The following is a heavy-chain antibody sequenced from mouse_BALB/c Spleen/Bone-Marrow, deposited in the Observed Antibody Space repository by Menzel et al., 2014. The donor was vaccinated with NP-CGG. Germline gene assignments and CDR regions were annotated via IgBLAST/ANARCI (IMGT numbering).Heavy chain of an antibody. CDR3: SRGYYGSTYYYAMDY. V-gene: IGHV1S81*02. Sequence: QVQLKESGAELVKPGASVKLSCKASGYTFTSYYMFWVKQRPGQGLEWIGEINPSNVDTNFNEKFKSKATLTVDKSSNTAYMQLSSLTSGDSAVYYCSRGYYGSTYYYAMDYWGQGTSVTVSS. D-gene: IGHD1-1*01. CDR2: INPSNVDT. J-gene: IGHJ4*01. CDR1: GYTFTSYY.